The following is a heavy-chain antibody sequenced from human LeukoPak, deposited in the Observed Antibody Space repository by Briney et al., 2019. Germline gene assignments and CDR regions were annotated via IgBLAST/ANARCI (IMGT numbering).Heavy chain of an antibody. D-gene: IGHD2-8*01. CDR2: VYATGST. Sequence: SETLSLTCTVSGGSISSLYWSWIRQPAGKGLESIGRVYATGSTNYNPSLKSRVTMSVDTSKNQFSLKLSSVTAADTAVYYCARGPGTSSSYAFDIWGQGTMVTVSS. CDR3: ARGPGTSSSYAFDI. CDR1: GGSISSLY. V-gene: IGHV4-4*07. J-gene: IGHJ3*02.